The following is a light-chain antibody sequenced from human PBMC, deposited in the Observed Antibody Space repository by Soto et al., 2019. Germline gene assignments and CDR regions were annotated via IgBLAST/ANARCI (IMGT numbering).Light chain of an antibody. J-gene: IGKJ2*01. Sequence: ENVLTQSPATLSLSPGERATLSCRASQSVSSYLAWYQQKPDQAPRLLIYDASNRASGVPARCSGSGSGTNFTLTISSLEYEDFAVYYCQQRSNWLFGQGTKLEIK. V-gene: IGKV3-11*01. CDR1: QSVSSY. CDR2: DAS. CDR3: QQRSNWL.